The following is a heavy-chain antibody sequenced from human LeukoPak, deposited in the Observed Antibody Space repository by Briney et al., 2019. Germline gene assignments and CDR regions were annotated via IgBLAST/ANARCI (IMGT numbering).Heavy chain of an antibody. CDR1: GGTFSSYA. CDR3: ARGVVEMATIENYYFDY. V-gene: IGHV1-69*01. J-gene: IGHJ4*02. Sequence: SVKVSCKASGGTFSSYAISWVRQAPGQGLEWMGGIIPIFGTANYAQKFQGRVTITADESTSTAYMELSSLRSEDTAVYYCARGVVEMATIENYYFDYWGQGTLVTVSS. D-gene: IGHD5-24*01. CDR2: IIPIFGTA.